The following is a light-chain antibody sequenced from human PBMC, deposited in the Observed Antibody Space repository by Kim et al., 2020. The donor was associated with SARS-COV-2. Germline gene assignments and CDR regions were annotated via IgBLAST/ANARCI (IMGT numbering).Light chain of an antibody. J-gene: IGLJ2*01. CDR2: GKN. CDR3: NSRDSSGNRVV. Sequence: ALRQTVRITCRGDSRSSYEASWYQQKPGRAPVLVIYGKNNPPSGIPDRFSGSSSGNTASLTIAGAQAEDEADYYCNSRDSSGNRVVFGGGTQLTVL. CDR1: SRSSYE. V-gene: IGLV3-19*01.